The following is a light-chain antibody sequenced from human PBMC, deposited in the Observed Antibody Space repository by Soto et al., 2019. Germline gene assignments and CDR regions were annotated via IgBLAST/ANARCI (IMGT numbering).Light chain of an antibody. CDR2: TNN. CDR1: SSNIGSHL. V-gene: IGLV1-44*01. CDR3: ATWDASLQSGV. J-gene: IGLJ3*02. Sequence: QSVLTQPPSVSGTPGQRVTISCSGSSSNIGSHLVNWYQQVPGTAPRLLIYTNNQRPSGVPDRFSDSKSGTSASLAISGLQSEAEAHYYCATWDASLQSGVFGGGTKVTVL.